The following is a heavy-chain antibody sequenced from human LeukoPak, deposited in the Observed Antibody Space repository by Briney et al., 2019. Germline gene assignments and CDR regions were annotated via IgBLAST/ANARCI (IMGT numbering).Heavy chain of an antibody. CDR1: GFTFSSYS. D-gene: IGHD5-18*01. V-gene: IGHV3-21*06. Sequence: PGGSLRLSCAASGFTFSSYSMNWVRQAPGKGLEWVSSISSSSNYIYYADSVKGRFTISRDNAKNSVYLQMNSLRAEDTAVYYCARDRWGYSYGGDWGQGTLVTVSS. CDR2: ISSSSNYI. J-gene: IGHJ4*02. CDR3: ARDRWGYSYGGD.